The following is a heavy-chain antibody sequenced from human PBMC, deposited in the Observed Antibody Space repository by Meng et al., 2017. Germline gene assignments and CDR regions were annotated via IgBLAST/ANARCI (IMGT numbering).Heavy chain of an antibody. V-gene: IGHV4-4*02. CDR2: IYHSGST. D-gene: IGHD3-22*01. CDR1: GGSISSSNW. CDR3: AXAGVGYYDSSGPYSY. J-gene: IGHJ4*02. Sequence: LQESGPRLLTPAVTMLLTCSVSGGSISSSNWWSWARQPPGKGLEWIGEIYHSGSTNYNPSLKSRVTISVDKSKNQFSLKLSSVTAADTAVYYCAXAGVGYYDSSGPYSYWGQGTLVTVSS.